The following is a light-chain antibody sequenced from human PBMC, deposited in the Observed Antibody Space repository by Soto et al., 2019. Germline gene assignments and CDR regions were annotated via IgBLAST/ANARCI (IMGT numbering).Light chain of an antibody. CDR2: GAS. Sequence: IVLTQSPGTLSLSPGERATLSCRASQSVISTYLAWYQQQPGQAPRLLLYGASNRATGIPDRFSVSGSGTDFTLTITRLEPEDFAVYFCQQFGSSPTTFGQGTKLDIK. CDR1: QSVISTY. J-gene: IGKJ2*01. CDR3: QQFGSSPTT. V-gene: IGKV3-20*01.